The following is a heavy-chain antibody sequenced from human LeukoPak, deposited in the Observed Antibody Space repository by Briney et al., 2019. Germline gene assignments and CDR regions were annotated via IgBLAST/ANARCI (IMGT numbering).Heavy chain of an antibody. CDR2: ISSSSSSI. V-gene: IGHV3-48*01. CDR1: GFTFSSYS. J-gene: IGHJ4*02. Sequence: GGSLRLSCVASGFTFSSYSMNWVRQAPGKGLEWVSQISSSSSSIYYADSVKGRFTISRDNAKNSLYLQMNSLRAEDTAVYYCSRSRPKFKDFDYWGQGTLVTVSS. CDR3: SRSRPKFKDFDY.